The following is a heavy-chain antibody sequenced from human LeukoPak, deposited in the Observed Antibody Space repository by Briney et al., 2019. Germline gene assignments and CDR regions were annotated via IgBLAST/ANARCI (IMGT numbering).Heavy chain of an antibody. D-gene: IGHD1-14*01. J-gene: IGHJ6*03. CDR2: INPNSGGT. Sequence: ASVKVSCEASGYTFTGYYMHWVRQAPGQGLEWMGWINPNSGGTNYAQKFQGRVTMTRDTSISTAYMELSRLRSDDTAVYYCARGYTNPGTYYYYYMDVWAKGTTVTISS. CDR3: ARGYTNPGTYYYYYMDV. CDR1: GYTFTGYY. V-gene: IGHV1-2*02.